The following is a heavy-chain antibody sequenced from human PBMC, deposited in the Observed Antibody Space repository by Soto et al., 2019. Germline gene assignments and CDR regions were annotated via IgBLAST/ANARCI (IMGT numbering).Heavy chain of an antibody. CDR1: GGSLSGAHYS. V-gene: IGHV4-30-2*01. CDR3: ARSREFDY. CDR2: IFPGAIP. Sequence: SETLSLTCGVSGGSLSGAHYSWNWRRQPRGKGLEWIGYIFPGAIPYSNPSLKSRVTISIDVSKNQFSLSLRSLSAAATAVYYCARSREFDYWSQGTLVTVSS. J-gene: IGHJ4*02.